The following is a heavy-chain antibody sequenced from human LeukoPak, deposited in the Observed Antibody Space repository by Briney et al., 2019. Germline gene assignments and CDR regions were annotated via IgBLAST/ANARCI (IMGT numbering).Heavy chain of an antibody. J-gene: IGHJ4*02. CDR2: INPNSGGT. CDR1: GYTFTGYY. D-gene: IGHD3-10*01. CDR3: ARGGVVSASGSYYFDPDLDY. V-gene: IGHV1-2*04. Sequence: ASVKVSCKASGYTFTGYYMHWVRQAPGPGLEWMGWINPNSGGTNYAQKFQGWGTMTRDTSISTAYMELSRLRSDDTAVYYCARGGVVSASGSYYFDPDLDYWGQGTLVTVSS.